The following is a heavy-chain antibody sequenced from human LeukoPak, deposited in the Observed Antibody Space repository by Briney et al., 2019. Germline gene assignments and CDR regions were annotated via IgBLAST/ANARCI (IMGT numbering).Heavy chain of an antibody. D-gene: IGHD6-13*01. Sequence: GGSLRLSCAASGFTFSSYSMNWVRPAPGKGLEGVSSLSSSSSYIYYAYSVKGRFTISRDNAKNSLYLQMNSLRAEDTAVYYCARVAALNDAFDIWGKGTMVTVSS. J-gene: IGHJ3*02. CDR3: ARVAALNDAFDI. V-gene: IGHV3-21*01. CDR2: LSSSSSYI. CDR1: GFTFSSYS.